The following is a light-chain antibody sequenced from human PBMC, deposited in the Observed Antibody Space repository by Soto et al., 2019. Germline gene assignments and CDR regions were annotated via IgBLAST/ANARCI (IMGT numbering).Light chain of an antibody. J-gene: IGLJ2*01. CDR2: EVS. Sequence: QSVLTQPASVSGAPGQSITISCTGTSSDVGGYNLVSWYQQHPGKAPKLMIYEVSKRPSGVSNRFSGSKSGNTASLTISGLQAEDEADYYCRSYAGSSTYVVFGGGTKVTVL. CDR1: SSDVGGYNL. CDR3: RSYAGSSTYVV. V-gene: IGLV2-23*02.